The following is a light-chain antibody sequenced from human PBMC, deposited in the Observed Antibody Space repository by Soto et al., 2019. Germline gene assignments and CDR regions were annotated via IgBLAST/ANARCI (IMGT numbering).Light chain of an antibody. CDR1: QSISTY. Sequence: DIHMTQSPSSLSASVGDRVTITCRAGQSISTYLNWYQQKPGKAPNLLIYAASSLQSGVPSRFSGSGSGTDFTLTISSLQPEDFATYYCQQSYSSPQYTFGQGTKLEIK. CDR3: QQSYSSPQYT. CDR2: AAS. J-gene: IGKJ2*01. V-gene: IGKV1-39*01.